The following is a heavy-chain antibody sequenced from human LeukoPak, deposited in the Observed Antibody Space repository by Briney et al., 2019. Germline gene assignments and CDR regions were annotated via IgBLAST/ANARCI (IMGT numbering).Heavy chain of an antibody. J-gene: IGHJ5*02. CDR3: ARRYRVLDP. Sequence: PSETLSLTCAVYGGSFSGYYWSWIRQPPGKGLEWIGEINHSGSTNYNPSLKSRVTISVDTSRNQFSLKLSSVTAADTAVYYCARRYRVLDPWGQGTLVTVSS. CDR1: GGSFSGYY. V-gene: IGHV4-34*01. CDR2: INHSGST. D-gene: IGHD1-1*01.